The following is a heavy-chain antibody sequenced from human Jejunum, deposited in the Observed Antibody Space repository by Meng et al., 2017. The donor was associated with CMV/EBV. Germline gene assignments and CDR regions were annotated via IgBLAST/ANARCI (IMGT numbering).Heavy chain of an antibody. CDR1: GGSMNSYY. CDR2: IYSSGIT. CDR3: ARDVQTSLFRSTLGMGWFDP. V-gene: IGHV4-4*07. D-gene: IGHD3-3*01. Sequence: VQLQEAGPGLGKPSENLSLTCTVSGGSMNSYYWTWIRQPAGKGLEWIGHIYSSGITNYNPSLKSRVIMSLDTSKNQFSLKLSSVTAADTALYYCARDVQTSLFRSTLGMGWFDPWGQGTLVTVSS. J-gene: IGHJ5*02.